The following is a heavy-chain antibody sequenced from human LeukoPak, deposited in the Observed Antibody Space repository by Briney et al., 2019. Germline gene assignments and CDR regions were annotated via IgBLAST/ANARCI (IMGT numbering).Heavy chain of an antibody. CDR2: ISYDGSNK. D-gene: IGHD2-2*01. CDR1: GFTFSSYG. J-gene: IGHJ4*02. CDR3: AKAGLSWPPSRGFDY. Sequence: GGSLRLSCAASGFTFSSYGMHWVRQAPGKGLEWVAVISYDGSNKYYADSVKGRFTISRDNSKNTLYLQMNSLRAEDTAVYYCAKAGLSWPPSRGFDYWGQGTLVTVSS. V-gene: IGHV3-30*18.